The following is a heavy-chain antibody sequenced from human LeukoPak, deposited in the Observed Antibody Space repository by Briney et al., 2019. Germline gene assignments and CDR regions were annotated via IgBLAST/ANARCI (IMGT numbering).Heavy chain of an antibody. J-gene: IGHJ4*02. Sequence: PSETLSLTCTVSGGSFSSYYWSWIRQPPGKGLEWIGYIYYSGSTNYNPSLKSRVTISLDTSKKQFSLKLSSVTTADTALYYCAREGGSSGYKPDYWGQGMLVTVSS. CDR3: AREGGSSGYKPDY. V-gene: IGHV4-59*01. D-gene: IGHD5-12*01. CDR2: IYYSGST. CDR1: GGSFSSYY.